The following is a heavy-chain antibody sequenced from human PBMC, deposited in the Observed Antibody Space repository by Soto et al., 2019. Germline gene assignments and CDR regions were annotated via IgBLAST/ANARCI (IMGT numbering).Heavy chain of an antibody. Sequence: SVKVSCKASGGTFSSYAISWVRQAPGQGLEWMGGIMPIFGTANYAQKFPGRVTFTADESTSTAYMELSSLRSEDTAVYYCARAGRRYSSSWAYYYGMDVWGQGTTVTVSS. J-gene: IGHJ6*02. V-gene: IGHV1-69*13. CDR2: IMPIFGTA. CDR1: GGTFSSYA. D-gene: IGHD6-6*01. CDR3: ARAGRRYSSSWAYYYGMDV.